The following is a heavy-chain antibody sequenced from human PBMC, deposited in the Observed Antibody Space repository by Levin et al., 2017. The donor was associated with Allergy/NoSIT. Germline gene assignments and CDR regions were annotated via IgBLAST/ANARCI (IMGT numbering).Heavy chain of an antibody. CDR3: ARASGYDVFPYYDYGMDG. V-gene: IGHV1-2*02. J-gene: IGHJ6*02. D-gene: IGHD5-12*01. CDR2: INPNSGGT. Sequence: GESLKISCKASGYTFSGYYMHWVRQAPGQGLEWMGWINPNSGGTDYSQKFQGRVTMTGDTSIRTAYMGLSRLRSDDTAVYYCARASGYDVFPYYDYGMDGWGQGTTVTVSS. CDR1: GYTFSGYY.